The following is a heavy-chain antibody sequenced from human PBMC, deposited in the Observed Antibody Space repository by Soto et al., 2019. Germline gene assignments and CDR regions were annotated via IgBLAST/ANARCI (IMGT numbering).Heavy chain of an antibody. V-gene: IGHV1-69*13. J-gene: IGHJ4*02. CDR3: AMYYYDSSGYDY. D-gene: IGHD3-22*01. CDR1: GGTFSSYA. Sequence: GASVKVSCKASGGTFSSYAISWVRQAPGQGLEWMGGIIPIFGTANYAQKFQGRVTITADESTSTAYMELGSLRSEDTAVYYCAMYYYDSSGYDYWGQGTLVTVSS. CDR2: IIPIFGTA.